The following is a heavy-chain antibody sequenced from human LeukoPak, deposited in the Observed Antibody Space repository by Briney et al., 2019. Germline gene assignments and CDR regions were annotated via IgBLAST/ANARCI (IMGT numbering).Heavy chain of an antibody. V-gene: IGHV3-23*01. D-gene: IGHD5-24*01. Sequence: GGSLRLSCAASGFTFSNYIMTWVRQAPGKGLEWVSVINNGGDTTYYADSVKGRFTISRDNSKNTLYLQMNSLRAEDTAIYYCANCRDDYNLLDYWGQGTLVTVSS. CDR1: GFTFSNYI. J-gene: IGHJ4*02. CDR3: ANCRDDYNLLDY. CDR2: INNGGDTT.